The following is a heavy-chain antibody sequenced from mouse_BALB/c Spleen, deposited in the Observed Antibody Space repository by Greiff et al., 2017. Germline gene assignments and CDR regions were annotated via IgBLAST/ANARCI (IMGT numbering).Heavy chain of an antibody. CDR3: ARDERYDEGNYYAMDY. CDR1: GFTFSDYY. J-gene: IGHJ4*01. CDR2: ISDGGSYT. Sequence: EVKVVESGGGLVKPGGSLKLSCAASGFTFSDYYMYWVRQTPEKRLEWVATISDGGSYTYYPDSVKGRFTISRDNAKNNLYLQMSSLKSEDTAMYYCARDERYDEGNYYAMDYWGQGTSVTVSS. D-gene: IGHD2-12*01. V-gene: IGHV5-4*02.